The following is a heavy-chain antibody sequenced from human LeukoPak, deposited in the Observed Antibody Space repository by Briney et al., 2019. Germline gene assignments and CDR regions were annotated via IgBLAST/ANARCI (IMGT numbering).Heavy chain of an antibody. D-gene: IGHD6-13*01. Sequence: GGSLRLSCAASGFTVSSNYMSWVRQAPGKGLEWVSIIYSGGSTYYADSVKGRVTTSRDNSKNTLYLQINSLRAEDTAVYYCARHSSSWYFAFDIWGQGTMVTVSS. CDR3: ARHSSSWYFAFDI. CDR1: GFTVSSNY. V-gene: IGHV3-66*04. J-gene: IGHJ3*02. CDR2: IYSGGST.